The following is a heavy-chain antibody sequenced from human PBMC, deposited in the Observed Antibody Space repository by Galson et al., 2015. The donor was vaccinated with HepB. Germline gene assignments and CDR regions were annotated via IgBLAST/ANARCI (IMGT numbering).Heavy chain of an antibody. V-gene: IGHV5-51*01. J-gene: IGHJ3*02. CDR3: ARFNPTYYYGSGSPGHAFDI. CDR1: GYSFTSYW. D-gene: IGHD3-10*01. CDR2: IYPGDSDT. Sequence: QSGAEVKKPGESLKISCKGSGYSFTSYWIGWVRQMPGKGLEWMGIIYPGDSDTRYSPSFQGQVTISADKSISTAYLQWSSLKASDTAMYYCARFNPTYYYGSGSPGHAFDIWGQGTMVTVSS.